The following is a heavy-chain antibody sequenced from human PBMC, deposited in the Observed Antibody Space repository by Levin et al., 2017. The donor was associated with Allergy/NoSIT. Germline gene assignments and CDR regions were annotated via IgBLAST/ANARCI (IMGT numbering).Heavy chain of an antibody. CDR2: ISGSDDKA. CDR3: VKGAWCDY. CDR1: GFSFSTFD. Sequence: ASVKVSCAASGFSFSTFDMTWVRQAPGKGLEWVSVISGSDDKANYADSVKGRFTISRDGSKNTLYLQLNSLRAEDTAVYYCVKGAWCDYWGQGTLVTVSS. J-gene: IGHJ4*02. D-gene: IGHD2-8*02. V-gene: IGHV3-23*01.